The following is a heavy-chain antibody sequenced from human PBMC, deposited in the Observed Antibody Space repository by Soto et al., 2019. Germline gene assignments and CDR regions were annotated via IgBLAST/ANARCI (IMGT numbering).Heavy chain of an antibody. Sequence: NPSETLSLTCAVYGGSFSGYYWSWIRQPPGKGLEWIGEINHSGSTNYNPSLKSRVTISVDTSKNQFSLKLSSVTAADTAVYYCARGKFLEWLLGTRYYYYGMDVWGQGTTVTVSS. V-gene: IGHV4-34*01. D-gene: IGHD3-3*01. CDR2: INHSGST. J-gene: IGHJ6*02. CDR1: GGSFSGYY. CDR3: ARGKFLEWLLGTRYYYYGMDV.